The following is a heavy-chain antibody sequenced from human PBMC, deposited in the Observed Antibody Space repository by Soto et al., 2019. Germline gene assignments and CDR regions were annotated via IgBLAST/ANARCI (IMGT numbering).Heavy chain of an antibody. J-gene: IGHJ3*02. CDR1: GFTVSSNY. CDR2: IYSGGST. Sequence: EVQLVESGGGLVQPGGSLRLSCAASGFTVSSNYMSWVRQAPGKGLEWVSVIYSGGSTYYADSVKGRFTISRDNSKNTLYLQMNSLRAEVTAVYYCARDAYSSWSYASDIWDQGTMVTVSS. V-gene: IGHV3-66*01. D-gene: IGHD6-13*01. CDR3: ARDAYSSWSYASDI.